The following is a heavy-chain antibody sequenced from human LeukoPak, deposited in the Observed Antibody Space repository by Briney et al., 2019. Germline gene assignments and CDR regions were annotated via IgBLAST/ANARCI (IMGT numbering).Heavy chain of an antibody. J-gene: IGHJ4*02. CDR2: IIPILGIA. V-gene: IGHV1-69*04. D-gene: IGHD6-19*01. Sequence: SVKVSCKASGGTFSSFAISWVRQAPGQGLEWMGRIIPILGIANYAQKFQGRVTITADKSTSTAYMELSSLRSEDTAVYYCARDRVSYSSGWYGIDYWGQGTLVTISS. CDR1: GGTFSSFA. CDR3: ARDRVSYSSGWYGIDY.